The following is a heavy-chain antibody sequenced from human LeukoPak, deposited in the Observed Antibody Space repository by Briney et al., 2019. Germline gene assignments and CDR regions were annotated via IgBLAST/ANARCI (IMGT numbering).Heavy chain of an antibody. V-gene: IGHV1-46*01. CDR1: GYTFTSYY. CDR2: INPSGGST. Sequence: ASVKVSCKASGYTFTSYYMHWVRQAPGQGLEWMGIINPSGGSTSYAQKFQGRSTMTRDTSTSTVYMELRRLRSKNAGMYYCARGNMGAKFEYSGQGTLVTVSS. D-gene: IGHD1-26*01. CDR3: ARGNMGAKFEY. J-gene: IGHJ4*02.